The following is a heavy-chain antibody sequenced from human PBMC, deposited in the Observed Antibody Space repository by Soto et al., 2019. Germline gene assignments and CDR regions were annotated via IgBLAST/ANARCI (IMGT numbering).Heavy chain of an antibody. Sequence: GXSLILSCAASGFTFSSYSMNWVRQAPFKGLEWVSYISSSSSTIYYADSVKGRFTISRDNAKNSLYLQMNSLRAEDTAVYYCAREPYDILTGYRFDYWGQGTLVTVSS. CDR2: ISSSSSTI. V-gene: IGHV3-48*01. CDR3: AREPYDILTGYRFDY. D-gene: IGHD3-9*01. J-gene: IGHJ4*02. CDR1: GFTFSSYS.